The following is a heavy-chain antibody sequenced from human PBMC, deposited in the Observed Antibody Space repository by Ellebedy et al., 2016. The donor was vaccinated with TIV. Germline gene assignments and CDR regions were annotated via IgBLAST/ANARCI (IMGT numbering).Heavy chain of an antibody. CDR1: GGSISSYY. Sequence: SETLSLTCTVSGGSISSYYWSWIRQPPGKGLEWIGYIYYSGSTNYNPSLKSRVTISVDTSKNQFSLKLSSVTAADTAVYYCARAGKSGYNEIAFDIWGQGTMVTVSS. CDR3: ARAGKSGYNEIAFDI. CDR2: IYYSGST. J-gene: IGHJ3*02. V-gene: IGHV4-59*01. D-gene: IGHD3-22*01.